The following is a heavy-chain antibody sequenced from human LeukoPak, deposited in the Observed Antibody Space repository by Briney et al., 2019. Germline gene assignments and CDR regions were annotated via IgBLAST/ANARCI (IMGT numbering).Heavy chain of an antibody. J-gene: IGHJ4*02. CDR1: GGSSSGYY. V-gene: IGHV4-34*01. D-gene: IGHD3-22*01. CDR2: INHSGST. Sequence: KPSETLSLTCAVYGGSSSGYYWSWIRQPPGKGLEWIGEINHSGSTNYNPSLKSRVTISVDTSKNQFSLKLSSVTAADTAVYYCARVPYYYDSSGYCDYWGQGTLVTVSS. CDR3: ARVPYYYDSSGYCDY.